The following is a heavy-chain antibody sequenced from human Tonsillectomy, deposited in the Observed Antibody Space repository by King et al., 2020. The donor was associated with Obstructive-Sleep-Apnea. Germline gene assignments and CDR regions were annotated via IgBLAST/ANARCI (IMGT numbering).Heavy chain of an antibody. Sequence: QLVQSGAEVKKPGASVTVSCKTSGYTFASYGISWVRQAPGQGLEWMGWISAYNGNTNYAQKLQGRVTMTTDTSTSTAYMELRSLRSDDTAVYYCARDYDYGSGSYFFDYWGQGTLVTISS. J-gene: IGHJ4*02. D-gene: IGHD3-10*01. V-gene: IGHV1-18*01. CDR3: ARDYDYGSGSYFFDY. CDR2: ISAYNGNT. CDR1: GYTFASYG.